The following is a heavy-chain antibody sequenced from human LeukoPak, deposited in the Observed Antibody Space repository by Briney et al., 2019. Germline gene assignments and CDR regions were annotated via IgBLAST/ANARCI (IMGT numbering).Heavy chain of an antibody. CDR2: ISPYNGET. Sequence: ASVKVSCKGSGYIFPSYGLAWVRQAPGQGLEWMGWISPYNGETKYAQNFQDRLTLTTDTSTSTAYMELRSLRSDDTAVCYCVRDNLPVGSPENYFDSWGQGTLVTVSS. D-gene: IGHD1-26*01. V-gene: IGHV1-18*01. CDR1: GYIFPSYG. CDR3: VRDNLPVGSPENYFDS. J-gene: IGHJ4*02.